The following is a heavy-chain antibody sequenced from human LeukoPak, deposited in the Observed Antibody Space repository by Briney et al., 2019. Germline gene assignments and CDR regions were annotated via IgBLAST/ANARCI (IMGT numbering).Heavy chain of an antibody. Sequence: PGGSLRLSCAASGFTFSGSAMHWVRQASGKGLEWVGRIRSKANSYATAYAASVKGRFTISRDDSKNTAYLQMNSLKTEDTAVYYCTQTLDCSSTSCYDGNYYYGMDVWGQGTTVTVSS. J-gene: IGHJ6*02. V-gene: IGHV3-73*01. CDR2: IRSKANSYAT. CDR1: GFTFSGSA. CDR3: TQTLDCSSTSCYDGNYYYGMDV. D-gene: IGHD2-2*01.